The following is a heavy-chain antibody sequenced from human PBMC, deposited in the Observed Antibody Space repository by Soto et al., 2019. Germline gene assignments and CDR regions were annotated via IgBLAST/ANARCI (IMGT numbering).Heavy chain of an antibody. D-gene: IGHD3-10*01. CDR2: IYSGGYT. CDR1: GFTVSNNY. J-gene: IGHJ4*02. Sequence: EVQLVESGGGLIQPGGSLRLSCAVSGFTVSNNYMSWVRQAPGKGLEGVSVIYSGGYTAYGDSVKGRFTISRDNSKNTIFLQTKSRRPADPAVFYGADRAGGGGYWGQGTLVTVSS. CDR3: ADRAGGGGY. V-gene: IGHV3-53*01.